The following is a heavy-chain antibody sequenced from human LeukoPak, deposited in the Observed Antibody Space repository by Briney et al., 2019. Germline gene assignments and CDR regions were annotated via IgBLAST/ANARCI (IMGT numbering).Heavy chain of an antibody. V-gene: IGHV7-4-1*02. Sequence: ASVKVSCKASGYTFTSYAMNWVRQAPGQGLEWMGWINTNTGNPTYAQGFTGRFVFSLDTSVSTAYLQISSLKAEDTAVYYCARDLLYYDSSGYYLVDYWGQGTLVTVSS. CDR1: GYTFTSYA. CDR2: INTNTGNP. CDR3: ARDLLYYDSSGYYLVDY. J-gene: IGHJ4*02. D-gene: IGHD3-22*01.